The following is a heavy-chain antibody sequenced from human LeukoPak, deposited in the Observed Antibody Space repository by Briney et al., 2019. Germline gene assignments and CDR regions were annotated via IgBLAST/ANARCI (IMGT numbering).Heavy chain of an antibody. CDR2: ISGSGGST. J-gene: IGHJ4*02. V-gene: IGHV3-23*01. CDR3: AKDRGYCSSTSCYYFDY. CDR1: GFTFSSYG. D-gene: IGHD2-2*01. Sequence: GGSLRLSCAASGFTFSSYGMSWVRQAPGKGLEWVSAISGSGGSTYYADSVKGRFTISRDNSKNTLYLQMNSLRAEDTAVYYCAKDRGYCSSTSCYYFDYWGQGTLVTVSS.